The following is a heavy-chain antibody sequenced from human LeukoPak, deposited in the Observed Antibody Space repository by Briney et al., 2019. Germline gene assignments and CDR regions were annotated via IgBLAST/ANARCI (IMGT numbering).Heavy chain of an antibody. D-gene: IGHD3-22*01. CDR2: ISAYNGNT. V-gene: IGHV1-18*01. J-gene: IGHJ4*02. CDR3: ARGDYYDSSGYYWGGFDY. CDR1: GYTFTSYG. Sequence: ASVKVSCKASGYTFTSYGISWVRQAPGQGLEWMGWISAYNGNTNYAQKLQGRVTMTTDTSTSTAYMELRSLRSDDTAVYYCARGDYYDSSGYYWGGFDYWGQGTLVTVSS.